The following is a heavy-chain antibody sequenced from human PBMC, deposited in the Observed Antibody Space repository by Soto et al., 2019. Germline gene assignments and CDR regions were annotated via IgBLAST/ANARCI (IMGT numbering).Heavy chain of an antibody. CDR1: GASVDSGGYY. D-gene: IGHD2-21*02. Sequence: QVQLQESGPGLVKTSQTLTLTCTVSGASVDSGGYYWTWIRQRPGKGLEWVGYIYYRGNTFYNPSLKSRLTISLDTSKNQFSLKLPSVTAADTAVYSCARDTAMTGAARYDYWGQGTLVTVSS. V-gene: IGHV4-31*03. J-gene: IGHJ4*02. CDR2: IYYRGNT. CDR3: ARDTAMTGAARYDY.